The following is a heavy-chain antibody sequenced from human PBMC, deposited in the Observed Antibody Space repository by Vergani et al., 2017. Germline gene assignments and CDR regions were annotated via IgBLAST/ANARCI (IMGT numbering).Heavy chain of an antibody. Sequence: VQLVESGGGLVKPGGSLRLSCAASGFTFSSYSMNWVRQAPGKGLEWVAVIWYDGSNKYYADSVKGRFTISRDNSKNTLYLQMNSLRAEDTAVYYCAREPQWFGDPRGWFDPWGQGTLVTVSS. D-gene: IGHD3-10*01. J-gene: IGHJ5*02. V-gene: IGHV3-33*08. CDR2: IWYDGSNK. CDR1: GFTFSSYS. CDR3: AREPQWFGDPRGWFDP.